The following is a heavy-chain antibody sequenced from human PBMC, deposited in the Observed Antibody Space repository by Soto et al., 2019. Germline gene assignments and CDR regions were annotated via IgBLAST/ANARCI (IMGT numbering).Heavy chain of an antibody. CDR2: IKADGSEG. Sequence: EVQLVESGGTLVRPGGSLRLSCEASGFTFSTYWMSWVRQAPGKGLEWVANIKADGSEGYYVDSVRGRFTISRDNAKNSLFLQMNSLRAEATAVYYCARAVKLAVPAATGYFDFWGQGTQVTVSS. CDR3: ARAVKLAVPAATGYFDF. D-gene: IGHD6-13*01. CDR1: GFTFSTYW. V-gene: IGHV3-7*03. J-gene: IGHJ4*02.